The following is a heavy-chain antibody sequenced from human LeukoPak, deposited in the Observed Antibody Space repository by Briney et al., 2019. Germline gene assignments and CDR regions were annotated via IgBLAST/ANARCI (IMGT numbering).Heavy chain of an antibody. V-gene: IGHV4-34*01. CDR2: INHSGST. J-gene: IGHJ4*02. Sequence: SETLSLTCAVYGGSFSGYYWSWIRQPPGKGLEWIGEINHSGSTNYNPSLKSRVTISVDTSKNQFSLKLSSVTAADTAVYYCARSMVLIAAAGKGFDYWSQGTLVTVSP. D-gene: IGHD6-13*01. CDR3: ARSMVLIAAAGKGFDY. CDR1: GGSFSGYY.